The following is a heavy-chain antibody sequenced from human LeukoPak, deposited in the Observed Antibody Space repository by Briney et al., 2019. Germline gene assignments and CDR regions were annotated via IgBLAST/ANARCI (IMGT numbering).Heavy chain of an antibody. CDR1: GFTFSSYG. CDR2: IRYDGSNK. CDR3: AKVTSPYYYYMDV. Sequence: PGGSLRLSCAASGFTFSSYGMHWVRQAPGKGLEWVAFIRYDGSNKYYVDSVKGRFTISRDNSKNTLYLQMNSLRGEETAVYYCAKVTSPYYYYMDVWGKGTTVTVSS. J-gene: IGHJ6*03. V-gene: IGHV3-30*02.